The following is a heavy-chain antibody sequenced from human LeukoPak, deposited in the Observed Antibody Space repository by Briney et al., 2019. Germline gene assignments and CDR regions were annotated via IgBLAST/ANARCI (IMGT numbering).Heavy chain of an antibody. CDR1: GYTFTSYG. J-gene: IGHJ2*01. Sequence: ASVKVSCKASGYTFTSYGISWVRQAPGQGLEWMGWISAYNGNTNYAQKPQGRVTMTRDTSTSTVYMELSSLRSEDTAVYYCARDRGSGYRVWYFDLWGRGTLVTVSS. CDR2: ISAYNGNT. CDR3: ARDRGSGYRVWYFDL. V-gene: IGHV1-18*01. D-gene: IGHD3-22*01.